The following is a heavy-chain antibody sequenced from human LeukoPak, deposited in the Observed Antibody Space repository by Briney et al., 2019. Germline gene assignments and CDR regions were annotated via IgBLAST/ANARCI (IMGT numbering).Heavy chain of an antibody. V-gene: IGHV4-59*01. CDR2: IYYSGST. D-gene: IGHD6-19*01. CDR1: GGSISSYY. CDR3: ARETRSGWYGVDY. Sequence: SETLSLTCTVSGGSISSYYWSWIRQPPGKGLEWIGYIYYSGSTNYNPSLKSRVTISVDTSKNQFSLKLNSVTAADTAVYYCARETRSGWYGVDYWGQGTLVTVSS. J-gene: IGHJ4*02.